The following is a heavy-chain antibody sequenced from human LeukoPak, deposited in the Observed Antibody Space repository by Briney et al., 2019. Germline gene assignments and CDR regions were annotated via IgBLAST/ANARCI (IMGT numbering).Heavy chain of an antibody. CDR2: IYTSGST. D-gene: IGHD6-13*01. J-gene: IGHJ2*01. Sequence: SETLSLTCTVSGGSISSYYWSWIRQPAGKGLEWIGRIYTSGSTNYNPSLKSRVTISVDTSKNQFSLKLSSVTAADTAFYYCARVYYSRSYDYWYFDLWGRGTLVTVSS. CDR1: GGSISSYY. V-gene: IGHV4-4*07. CDR3: ARVYYSRSYDYWYFDL.